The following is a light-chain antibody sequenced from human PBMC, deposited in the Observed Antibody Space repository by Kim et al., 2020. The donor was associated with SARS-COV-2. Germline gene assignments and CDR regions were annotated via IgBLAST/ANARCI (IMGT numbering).Light chain of an antibody. J-gene: IGKJ3*01. CDR2: AAS. V-gene: IGKV1-39*01. Sequence: DIQMTQSPSSLSASVGDRVTITCRTTQSISSHLNWYQQKPGRAPKLLISAASTLQGGVPSRFSGSGSETDFTLTISSLQPDDFATYFCQQSYITPLTFGPGTKVDIK. CDR3: QQSYITPLT. CDR1: QSISSH.